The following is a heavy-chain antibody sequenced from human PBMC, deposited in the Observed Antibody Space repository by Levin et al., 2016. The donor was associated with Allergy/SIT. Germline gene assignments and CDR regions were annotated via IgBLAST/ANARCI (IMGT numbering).Heavy chain of an antibody. D-gene: IGHD3-3*01. J-gene: IGHJ4*02. Sequence: VRQAPGKGLEWVGRTRNKANSYTTEYAASVKGRFTISRDDSKNTLYLQMNSLKTEDTAVYYCTTDVLRFSETIDYWGQGTLVTVSS. V-gene: IGHV3-72*01. CDR3: TTDVLRFSETIDY. CDR2: TRNKANSYTT.